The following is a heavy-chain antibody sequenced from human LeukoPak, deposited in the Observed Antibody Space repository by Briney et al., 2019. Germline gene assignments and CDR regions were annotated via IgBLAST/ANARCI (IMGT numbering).Heavy chain of an antibody. CDR2: ISYDGSNK. J-gene: IGHJ4*02. V-gene: IGHV3-30*03. CDR1: GFTFSSYG. CDR3: ARDRLARWNYVTYYFDY. D-gene: IGHD1-7*01. Sequence: GSLRLSCAASGFTFSSYGMHWVRQAPGKGLEWVAVISYDGSNKYYADSVKGRFTISRDNSKNTLYLQMNSLRAEDTAVYYCARDRLARWNYVTYYFDYWGQGTLVTVSS.